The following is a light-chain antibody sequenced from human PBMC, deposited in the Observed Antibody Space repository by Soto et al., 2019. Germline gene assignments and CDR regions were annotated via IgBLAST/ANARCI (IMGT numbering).Light chain of an antibody. CDR2: GND. CDR1: SSNIGGNI. J-gene: IGLJ2*01. Sequence: QSVLTQPPSASGTPGQRVTISCSGSSSNIGGNIVNWYQQLPGTAPKLLIFGNDQRPSWVPDRFSGSKSGTSASLAISGLQSEDEANYYCAAWDESLNGVVFGGGTQRTVL. V-gene: IGLV1-44*01. CDR3: AAWDESLNGVV.